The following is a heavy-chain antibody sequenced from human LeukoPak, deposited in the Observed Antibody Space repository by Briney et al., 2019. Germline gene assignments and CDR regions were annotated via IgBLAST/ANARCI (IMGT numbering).Heavy chain of an antibody. CDR3: ARRTGVSGPIDY. CDR1: GYNFNTYW. J-gene: IGHJ4*02. Sequence: GESLKISCKGSGYNFNTYWIGWVRQLPGKGLEWVGIIYPGVSDTRYSPSFQGQVTISADKSISTVYLRWSSLKASDTAMYYCARRTGVSGPIDYWGPGTLVTVSS. CDR2: IYPGVSDT. V-gene: IGHV5-51*01. D-gene: IGHD3-3*01.